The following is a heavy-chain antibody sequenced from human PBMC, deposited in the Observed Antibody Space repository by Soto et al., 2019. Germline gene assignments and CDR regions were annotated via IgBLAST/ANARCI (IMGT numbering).Heavy chain of an antibody. D-gene: IGHD4-17*01. V-gene: IGHV3-23*01. J-gene: IGHJ5*01. CDR2: ISGGAGST. CDR1: GFSFSDYA. CDR3: ATRVYGDYVWFDS. Sequence: EVQLLESGGGLVQPGGSLRLSCAASGFSFSDYAMSWVRQAPGKGLEWVSIISGGAGSTKYADSVKGRFTISRVNSKNTVYLQMNSLRAEDTVVYYCATRVYGDYVWFDSWGQGTMVTVSS.